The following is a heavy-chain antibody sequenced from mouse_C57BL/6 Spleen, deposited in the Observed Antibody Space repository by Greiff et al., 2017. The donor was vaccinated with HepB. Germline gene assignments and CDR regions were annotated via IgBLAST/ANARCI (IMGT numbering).Heavy chain of an antibody. V-gene: IGHV1-82*01. Sequence: VQRVESGPELVKPGASVKISCKASGYAFSSSWMNWVKQRPGKGLEWIGRIYPGDGDTNYNGKFKGKATLTADKSSSTAYMQLSSLTSEDSAVYFCARGGITTVVATIDYFDYWGQGTTLTVSS. CDR3: ARGGITTVVATIDYFDY. D-gene: IGHD1-1*01. CDR1: GYAFSSSW. J-gene: IGHJ2*01. CDR2: IYPGDGDT.